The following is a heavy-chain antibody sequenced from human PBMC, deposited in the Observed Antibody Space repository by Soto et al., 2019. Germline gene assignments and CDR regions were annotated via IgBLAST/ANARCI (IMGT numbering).Heavy chain of an antibody. V-gene: IGHV2-26*01. CDR2: IFSNDEK. CDR1: GFSLNNIRMG. Sequence: QVTLKESGPVLVNPTETLTLTCAVSGFSLNNIRMGVSWIRQPPGKAPEWLAQIFSNDEKSFRPSLKNRLTISRDTSRRQVVITMTNMDPVETAAYYCERMSLTFAMVGRGAFDVWGQGTVVTVSS. J-gene: IGHJ3*01. D-gene: IGHD5-18*01. CDR3: ERMSLTFAMVGRGAFDV.